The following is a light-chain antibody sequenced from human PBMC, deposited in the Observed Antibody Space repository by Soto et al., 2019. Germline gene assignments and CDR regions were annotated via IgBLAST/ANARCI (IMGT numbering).Light chain of an antibody. CDR1: SSDVGGYYY. CDR3: SSYAGSNNLV. J-gene: IGLJ2*01. Sequence: QSALTQPPSASGSPGQSVTISCTGTSSDVGGYYYVSWYQQRPGKAPKLMIYEVNQRPSGVPDRFSGSKSGNTASLTVSGLQAEDEADYYCSSYAGSNNLVFGGGTKLTVL. V-gene: IGLV2-8*01. CDR2: EVN.